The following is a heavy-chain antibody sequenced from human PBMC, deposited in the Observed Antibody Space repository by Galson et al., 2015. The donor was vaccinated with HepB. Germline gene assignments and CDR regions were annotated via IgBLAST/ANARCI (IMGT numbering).Heavy chain of an antibody. CDR2: ITGSGDKT. CDR3: AKGAYYSSYALYGMDV. D-gene: IGHD6-6*01. V-gene: IGHV3-23*01. CDR1: GFSFTSYA. J-gene: IGHJ6*02. Sequence: SLRLSCAASGFSFTSYAMTWVRQAPGKGLEWVSGITGSGDKTYYADSVKGRFTISRDSSKNTVSLQLNTLRAEETAVYYCAKGAYYSSYALYGMDVWGQGTTVTVSS.